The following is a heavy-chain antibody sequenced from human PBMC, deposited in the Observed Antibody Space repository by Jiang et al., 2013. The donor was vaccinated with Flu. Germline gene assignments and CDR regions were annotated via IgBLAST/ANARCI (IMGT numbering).Heavy chain of an antibody. CDR1: GGSISSYY. CDR2: IYYSGST. D-gene: IGHD2-15*01. CDR3: ARDRDTLDVAGVDY. J-gene: IGHJ4*02. V-gene: IGHV4-59*01. Sequence: GSGLVKPSETLSLTCTVSGGSISSYYGSWIRQPPGKGLEWIGYIYYSGSTNYNPSLKSRVTISVDTSKNQFSLKLSSVTAADTAVYYCARDRDTLDVAGVDYWGQGTLVTVSS.